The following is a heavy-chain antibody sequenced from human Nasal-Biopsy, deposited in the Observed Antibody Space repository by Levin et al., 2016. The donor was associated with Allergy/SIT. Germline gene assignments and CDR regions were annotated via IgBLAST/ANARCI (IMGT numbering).Heavy chain of an antibody. J-gene: IGHJ6*02. Sequence: GESLKISCAASRFNFRAYGMYWVRQAPGKGLEWVAHISSDGSDQKYADSVKGRFTISRDNSKSTLYLQVNSLRPEDTAVYYCAKEAVASKGVSHYYNAMDVWGQGTTVTVSS. CDR1: RFNFRAYG. CDR2: ISSDGSDQ. D-gene: IGHD3-16*01. CDR3: AKEAVASKGVSHYYNAMDV. V-gene: IGHV3-30*18.